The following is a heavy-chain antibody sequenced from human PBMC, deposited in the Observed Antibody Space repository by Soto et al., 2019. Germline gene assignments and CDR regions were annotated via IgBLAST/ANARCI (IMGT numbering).Heavy chain of an antibody. D-gene: IGHD3-10*01. CDR2: IKKDGSQI. CDR1: GFSFGSSW. J-gene: IGHJ3*02. V-gene: IGHV3-7*05. Sequence: EVQLVESGGDLVQPGGSLRLSCAASGFSFGSSWMTWVRQAPGKGLEWVANIKKDGSQINYLDSERGRFTVSRDNGKNSLYLEMNSLRAEYTALYYCARDVSPGSTSLYLDAFDIWVQGTMGTVSS. CDR3: ARDVSPGSTSLYLDAFDI.